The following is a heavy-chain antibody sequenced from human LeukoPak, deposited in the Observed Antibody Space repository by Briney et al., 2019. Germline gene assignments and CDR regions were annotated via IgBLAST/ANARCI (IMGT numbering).Heavy chain of an antibody. Sequence: ASVKVSCKASGYTFTGYYMHWVRQAPGQGLEWMGWINPNGGGTNYAQKFQGRVTMTRDTSISTAYMELSRLRSDDTAVYYCAREDIVVVPAAISRGPPTDDYDFWSGYPNYYYYMDVWGKGTTVTVSS. CDR1: GYTFTGYY. CDR3: AREDIVVVPAAISRGPPTDDYDFWSGYPNYYYYMDV. J-gene: IGHJ6*03. CDR2: INPNGGGT. V-gene: IGHV1-2*02. D-gene: IGHD2-2*02.